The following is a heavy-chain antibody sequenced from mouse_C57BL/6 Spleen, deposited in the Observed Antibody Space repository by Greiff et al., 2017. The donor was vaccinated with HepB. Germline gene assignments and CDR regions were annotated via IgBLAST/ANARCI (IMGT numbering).Heavy chain of an antibody. J-gene: IGHJ3*01. Sequence: EVQLQQSGPELVKPGASVKISCKASGYSFTGYYMNWVKQSPEKSLEWIGEINPSTGGTTYNQKFKAKATLTVDISSSTAYMQLKSLTSEDSAVYYCARKRGTYYSNYEVFAYWGQGTLVTVSA. D-gene: IGHD2-5*01. CDR3: ARKRGTYYSNYEVFAY. V-gene: IGHV1-42*01. CDR2: INPSTGGT. CDR1: GYSFTGYY.